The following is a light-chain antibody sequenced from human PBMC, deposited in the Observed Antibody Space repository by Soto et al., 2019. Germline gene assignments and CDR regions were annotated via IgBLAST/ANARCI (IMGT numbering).Light chain of an antibody. V-gene: IGKV3-20*01. J-gene: IGKJ5*01. Sequence: DILLTQTPSTLSLSPGERAALSCSAAQSVGTRLAWYQHKTGQAPRLLISGASSRATGIPDRFTGSGSETSFTLTISRLEPEDFALYYCQHYQSGHPITFGQGTRLEI. CDR2: GAS. CDR1: QSVGTR. CDR3: QHYQSGHPIT.